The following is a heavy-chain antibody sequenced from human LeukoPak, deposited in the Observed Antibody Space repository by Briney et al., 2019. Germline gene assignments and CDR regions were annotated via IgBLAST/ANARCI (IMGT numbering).Heavy chain of an antibody. CDR3: AGAGGYYSGGFDY. J-gene: IGHJ4*02. CDR1: GFTVTNKY. D-gene: IGHD3-22*01. Sequence: GGSLGLSCVGSGFTVTNKYMTWVRQAPGKGLEWVSFIYDSGATYYADSVKGRFTISRDNSRDTLYLQMNSLRAEDTAVYYCAGAGGYYSGGFDYWGQGTLVTVSS. CDR2: IYDSGAT. V-gene: IGHV3-53*01.